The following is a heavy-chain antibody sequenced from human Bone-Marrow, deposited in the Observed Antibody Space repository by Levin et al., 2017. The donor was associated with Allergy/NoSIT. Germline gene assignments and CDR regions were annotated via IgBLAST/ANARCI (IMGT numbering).Heavy chain of an antibody. J-gene: IGHJ4*02. CDR3: AKAYYDSSGQASILDY. Sequence: PGGSLRLSCAASGFTFSSYGMHWVRQAPGKGLEWVAVISYDGSNKYYADSVKGRFTISRDNSKNTLYLQMNSLRAEDTAVYYCAKAYYDSSGQASILDYWGQGTLVTVSS. V-gene: IGHV3-30*18. CDR1: GFTFSSYG. D-gene: IGHD3-22*01. CDR2: ISYDGSNK.